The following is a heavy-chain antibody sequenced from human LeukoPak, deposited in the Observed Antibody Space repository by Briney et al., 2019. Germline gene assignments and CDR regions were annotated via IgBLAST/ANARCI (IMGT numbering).Heavy chain of an antibody. CDR1: GFTFSSYA. V-gene: IGHV3-64D*09. D-gene: IGHD6-19*01. J-gene: IGHJ4*02. CDR3: VKDLSGWYSFES. Sequence: GGSLILSCLASGFTFSSYAMHWVRQAPGMGLEYVSGINDYGDTTHYGDSVRGRVTISRDDSKNTVYLQMSSVRAEDTALYYCVKDLSGWYSFESWGQGTLVTVSS. CDR2: INDYGDTT.